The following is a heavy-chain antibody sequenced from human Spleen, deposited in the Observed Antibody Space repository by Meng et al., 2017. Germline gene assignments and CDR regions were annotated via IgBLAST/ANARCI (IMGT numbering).Heavy chain of an antibody. Sequence: SVNVSCKALGGPFSSYAISWVRQAPGQGLEWMGGIIPIFGTANYAQKFQGRVTITADTSTSTAYMELSSLRSEDTAVYYCAALYCSGGSCYDRHAFDIWGQGTMVTVSS. CDR2: IIPIFGTA. D-gene: IGHD2-15*01. V-gene: IGHV1-69*06. CDR3: AALYCSGGSCYDRHAFDI. J-gene: IGHJ3*02. CDR1: GGPFSSYA.